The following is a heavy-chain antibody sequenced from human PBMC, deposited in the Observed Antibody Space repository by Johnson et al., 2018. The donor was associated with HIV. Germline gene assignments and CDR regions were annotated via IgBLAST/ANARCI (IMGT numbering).Heavy chain of an antibody. J-gene: IGHJ3*02. Sequence: QVQLVESGGGVVQPGRSLRLSFAASGFTFSSYAMHWVRQAPGKGLEWVSIILSDGSNIYYADSVKVRFTISRDNAKNSLYLQMNSLRAEDTAVYYCARSYSSSSHDAFDIWGQGTMVTVSS. CDR2: ILSDGSNI. CDR3: ARSYSSSSHDAFDI. CDR1: GFTFSSYA. D-gene: IGHD6-6*01. V-gene: IGHV3-30*04.